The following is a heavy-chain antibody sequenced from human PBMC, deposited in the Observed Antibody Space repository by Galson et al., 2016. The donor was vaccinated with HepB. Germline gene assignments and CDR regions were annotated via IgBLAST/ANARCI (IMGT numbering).Heavy chain of an antibody. CDR3: ARLEGSVATIFD. J-gene: IGHJ4*02. CDR1: GYTFTRYY. Sequence: SVKVSCKASGYTFTRYYIHWVRQAPGQGLEWMGRIKTSDGDTIYGQKFQGRVTMTRDTSTSTVYMEMNSLRSEDTAIYFCARLEGSVATIFDWGQGTLVTVSS. V-gene: IGHV1-46*01. D-gene: IGHD5-12*01. CDR2: IKTSDGDT.